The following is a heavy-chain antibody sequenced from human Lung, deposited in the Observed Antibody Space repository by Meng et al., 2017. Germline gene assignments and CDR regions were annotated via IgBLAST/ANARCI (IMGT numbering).Heavy chain of an antibody. CDR1: GGSISSSNYY. CDR2: IYNSGST. Sequence: QVQLQESGPGLVKPSQTPSITFTVSGGSISSSNYYWSWIRQPPGKGLEWSGHIYNSGSTYYNPSLKSRITISVDTSKNQFSLKLSSVTAADTAVYYCARGQKGYFDLWGRGTQVTVSS. J-gene: IGHJ2*01. CDR3: ARGQKGYFDL. V-gene: IGHV4-30-4*01.